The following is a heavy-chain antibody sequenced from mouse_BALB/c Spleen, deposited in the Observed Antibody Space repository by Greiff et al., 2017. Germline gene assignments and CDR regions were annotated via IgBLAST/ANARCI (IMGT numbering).Heavy chain of an antibody. CDR3: TRLTTVVARGYFDV. CDR1: GYTFTSYW. D-gene: IGHD1-1*01. V-gene: IGHV1S22*01. J-gene: IGHJ1*01. CDR2: IYPGSGST. Sequence: LKQPGSELVRPGASVKLSCKASGYTFTSYWMHWVKQRPGQGLEWIGNIYPGSGSTNYDEKFKSKATLTVDTSSSTAYMQLSSLTSEDSAVYYCTRLTTVVARGYFDVWGAGTTVTVSS.